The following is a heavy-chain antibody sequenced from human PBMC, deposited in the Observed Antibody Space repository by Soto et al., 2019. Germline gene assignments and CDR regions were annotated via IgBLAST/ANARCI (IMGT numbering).Heavy chain of an antibody. Sequence: GGSLRLSCAASGFTFSSYGIHWVRQAPGKGLEWVAVISYDGSNKYYADSVKGRFTISRDNSKNLLYLQMNSLGAEDMAVYYCAKDYYDTLTGYYGPDYWGQGTLVTVSS. D-gene: IGHD3-9*01. CDR1: GFTFSSYG. J-gene: IGHJ4*02. V-gene: IGHV3-30*18. CDR2: ISYDGSNK. CDR3: AKDYYDTLTGYYGPDY.